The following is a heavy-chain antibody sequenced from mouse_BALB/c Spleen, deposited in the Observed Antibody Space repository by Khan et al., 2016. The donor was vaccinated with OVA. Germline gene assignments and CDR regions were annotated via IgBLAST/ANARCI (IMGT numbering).Heavy chain of an antibody. Sequence: EVQLKQSGPGLVKPSQSLSLTCTVTGYSITSDYAWNWIRQFPGNKLEWMGYISSSGSTNSNPALKSRISITRDTSKNQFFLQLNSVTTEDTATDYCARDGTRYNYAMDYWGQGTSVTVSS. CDR2: ISSSGST. CDR3: ARDGTRYNYAMDY. CDR1: GYSITSDYA. J-gene: IGHJ4*01. D-gene: IGHD2-1*01. V-gene: IGHV3-2*02.